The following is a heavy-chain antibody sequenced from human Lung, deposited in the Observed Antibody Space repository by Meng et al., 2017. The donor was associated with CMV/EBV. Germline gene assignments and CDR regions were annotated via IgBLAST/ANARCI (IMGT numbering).Heavy chain of an antibody. V-gene: IGHV1-8*01. D-gene: IGHD2/OR15-2a*01. CDR2: MNPNRGNT. CDR1: GYIFSYYD. CDR3: ARGQVQCSTINCHDYRFSGMDV. J-gene: IGHJ6*02. Sequence: ASXXVTXKASGYIFSYYDNIWVRQASGQGLEWVGWMNPNRGNTAYAQKFQGRVTMTRDTSTSIAYMELSSLRSGDTAVYYCARGQVQCSTINCHDYRFSGMDVWGQGTTVTVSS.